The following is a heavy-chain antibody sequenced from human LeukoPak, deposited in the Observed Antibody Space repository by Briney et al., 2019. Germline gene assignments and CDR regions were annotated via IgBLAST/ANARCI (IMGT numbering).Heavy chain of an antibody. D-gene: IGHD1-7*01. CDR3: TRKLRLDEH. V-gene: IGHV1-8*01. CDR1: GSTFITSD. Sequence: ASVKVSCKASGSTFITSDINWVRQASGQGLEWMGYIDPESGYTTYAQKFQGRVTMTRDTSTGTAYMELSSLTPDDTAIYYCTRKLRLDEHWGQGTLVAVSS. CDR2: IDPESGYT. J-gene: IGHJ4*02.